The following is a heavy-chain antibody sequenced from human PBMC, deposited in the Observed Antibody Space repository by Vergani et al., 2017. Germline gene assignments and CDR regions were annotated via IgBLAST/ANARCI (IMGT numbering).Heavy chain of an antibody. V-gene: IGHV4-4*07. J-gene: IGHJ3*01. D-gene: IGHD2-21*01. Sequence: QVQLQESGPGLVKPSETLSLTCIVSGGSISPYYWSWIRQPAGKGLEWIGRIYTSESTNYNPSLKSRVTISVDTSKDQFSLRLTSMTAADTAVYYCVRDTRRYFLDSIDGGDSDSPPFVPAVWGLGTGVIVSS. CDR1: GGSISPYY. CDR3: VRDTRRYFLDSIDGGDSDSPPFVPAV. CDR2: IYTSEST.